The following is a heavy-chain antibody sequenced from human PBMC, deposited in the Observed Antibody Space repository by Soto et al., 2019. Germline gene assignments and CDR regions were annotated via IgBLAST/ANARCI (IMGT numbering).Heavy chain of an antibody. V-gene: IGHV1-18*04. CDR2: ISASNGNT. CDR3: TRGHGDFAGDFDS. CDR1: GYTFNKYS. Sequence: QGQLVQSGAEVKKPGASVKVSCKASGYTFNKYSISWVRQAPGQGLEWRGWISASNGNTDFAQKFQGRVTMAIDTSTSTAYMELRSLRSEDTAVFYCTRGHGDFAGDFDSWGQGTLVTVSS. D-gene: IGHD4-17*01. J-gene: IGHJ4*02.